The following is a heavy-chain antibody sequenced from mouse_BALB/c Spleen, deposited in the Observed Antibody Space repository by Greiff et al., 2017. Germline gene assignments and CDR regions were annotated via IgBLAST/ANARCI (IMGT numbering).Heavy chain of an antibody. Sequence: EVQRVESGGGLVQPGGSRKLSCAASGFTFSSFGMHWVRQAPEKGLEWVAYISSGGGSTYYPDTVKGRFTISRDNAKNTLYLEMSSLKSEDTAMYYCARQGDYAWFAYWGQGTLVTVSA. CDR2: ISSGGGST. V-gene: IGHV5-12-1*01. CDR3: ARQGDYAWFAY. D-gene: IGHD2-4*01. J-gene: IGHJ3*01. CDR1: GFTFSSFG.